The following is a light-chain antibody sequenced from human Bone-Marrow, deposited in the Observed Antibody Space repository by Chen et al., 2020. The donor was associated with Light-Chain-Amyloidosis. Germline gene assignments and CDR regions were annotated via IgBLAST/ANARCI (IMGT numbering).Light chain of an antibody. CDR3: SSYAITNTLV. CDR2: EVT. J-gene: IGLJ1*01. CDR1: SSDVGGDNH. Sequence: QSALTQPASVSGSPAQSITIPCTGTSSDVGGDNHVSWYQQHPDKAPKLMIYEVTNRPSWVPDRFSGSKSDNTASLTISELQTEDEADYFCSSYAITNTLVFGSGTRVTVL. V-gene: IGLV2-14*01.